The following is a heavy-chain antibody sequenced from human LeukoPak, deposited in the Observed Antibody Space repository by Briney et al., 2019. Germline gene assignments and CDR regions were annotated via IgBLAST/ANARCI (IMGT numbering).Heavy chain of an antibody. J-gene: IGHJ3*02. CDR1: GFTFSSNA. D-gene: IGHD2-15*01. CDR2: ISGSGGST. V-gene: IGHV3-23*01. CDR3: AKGHRGGNDAFDI. Sequence: GGSLRLSCAASGFTFSSNAMSWVRQAPGKGLEWVSAISGSGGSTYYADSVKGRFTISKDNSKNTLYLQMNSLRAEDTAVYYCAKGHRGGNDAFDIWGQGTMVTVSS.